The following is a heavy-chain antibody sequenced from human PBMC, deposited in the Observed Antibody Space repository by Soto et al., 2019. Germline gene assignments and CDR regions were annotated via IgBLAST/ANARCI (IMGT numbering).Heavy chain of an antibody. J-gene: IGHJ6*02. CDR2: IIPIFGTA. V-gene: IGHV1-69*13. CDR3: ASDSWSWKPTHSDYGMDA. Sequence: GASLKVSCRASEGTFSSYAISWGRQAPGQGLEWMGGIIPIFGTANYAQKFQGRVTITADESTSTAYMELSSRRSEDTDVHYCASDSWSWKPTHSDYGMDAWGQGKTV. CDR1: EGTFSSYA. D-gene: IGHD1-1*01.